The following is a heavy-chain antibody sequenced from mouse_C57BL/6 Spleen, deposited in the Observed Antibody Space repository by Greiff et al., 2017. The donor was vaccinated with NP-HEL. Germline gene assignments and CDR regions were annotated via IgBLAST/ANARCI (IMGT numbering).Heavy chain of an antibody. D-gene: IGHD2-4*01. CDR3: ARRGYDYDDY. Sequence: QVHVKQPGAELVKPGASVKLSCKASGYTFTSYWMHWVKQRPGQGLEWIGMIHPNSGSTNYNEKFKSKATLTVDKSSSTAYMQLSSLTSEDSAVYYCARRGYDYDDYWGQGTTLTVSS. CDR1: GYTFTSYW. J-gene: IGHJ2*01. V-gene: IGHV1-64*01. CDR2: IHPNSGST.